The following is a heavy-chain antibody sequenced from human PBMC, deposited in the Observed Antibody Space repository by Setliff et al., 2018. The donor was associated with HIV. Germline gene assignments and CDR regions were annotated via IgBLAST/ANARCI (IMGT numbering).Heavy chain of an antibody. D-gene: IGHD3-3*01. Sequence: GESLKISCKGFGYSFSTYWIGWVRQMPGKGLEWMGILYPTDSDTVYGPSFQGQVSISADRSITTAYLQWSSLKASDTAIYYCTRRRRAPGTEDLEAHWGQGTLVTVSS. CDR3: TRRRRAPGTEDLEAH. J-gene: IGHJ4*02. CDR2: LYPTDSDT. V-gene: IGHV5-51*01. CDR1: GYSFSTYW.